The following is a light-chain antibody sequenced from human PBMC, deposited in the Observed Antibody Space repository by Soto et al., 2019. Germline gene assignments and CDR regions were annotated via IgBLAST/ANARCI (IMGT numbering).Light chain of an antibody. CDR2: AAS. CDR1: QRLGTH. CDR3: QQSYSNPWT. J-gene: IGKJ1*01. Sequence: DIQMTQSPSSPSASVGDRVTITCRTSQRLGTHLNWYHEKPGKAPKLLIYAASSLQSGVPSRFSGSGSGTDFTLTISSLHPEDFATYYCQQSYSNPWTFGQGTKVEIK. V-gene: IGKV1-39*01.